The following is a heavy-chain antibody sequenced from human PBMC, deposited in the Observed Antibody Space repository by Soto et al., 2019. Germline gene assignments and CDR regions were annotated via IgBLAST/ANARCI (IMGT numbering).Heavy chain of an antibody. CDR2: IYYSGST. J-gene: IGHJ4*02. V-gene: IGHV4-30-4*01. CDR3: ASSMVRGEGY. CDR1: GGSISSGDYY. Sequence: PSETLSLTCTVSGGSISSGDYYWSWIRQPPGKGLEWIGYIYYSGSTDYNPSLKSRVTISVDTSKNQFSLKLSSVTAADTAVYYCASSMVRGEGYWGQGTLVTVYS. D-gene: IGHD3-10*01.